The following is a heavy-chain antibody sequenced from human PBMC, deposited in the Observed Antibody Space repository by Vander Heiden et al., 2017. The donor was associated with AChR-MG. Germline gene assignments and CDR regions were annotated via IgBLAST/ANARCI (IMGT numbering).Heavy chain of an antibody. CDR3: GFFVQLDHPEFDI. CDR2: ISGSGGHT. CDR1: GFTFSSYG. V-gene: IGHV3-23*01. D-gene: IGHD1-1*01. J-gene: IGHJ3*02. Sequence: EVQLLESGGGLVQPGGSLRLSCVASGFTFSSYGMSWVRQGPGKGLEWVSGISGSGGHTYYADSVKGLFTISRDNSKNTLYLQMNGLRDEDTAVYYCGFFVQLDHPEFDIWGQGTLVTVSS.